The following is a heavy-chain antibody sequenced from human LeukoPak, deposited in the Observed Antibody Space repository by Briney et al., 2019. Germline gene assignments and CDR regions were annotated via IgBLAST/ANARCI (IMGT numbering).Heavy chain of an antibody. V-gene: IGHV3-30-3*01. Sequence: GGSLRLSCAASGFTFSSYAMHWVRQAPGKGLEWVAVISCDGSNKYYADSVKGRFTISRDSSKNTLYLQMNSLRAEDTAVYYCARGMITFGGVIAQPFDYWGQGTLVTVSS. J-gene: IGHJ4*02. CDR3: ARGMITFGGVIAQPFDY. CDR1: GFTFSSYA. D-gene: IGHD3-16*02. CDR2: ISCDGSNK.